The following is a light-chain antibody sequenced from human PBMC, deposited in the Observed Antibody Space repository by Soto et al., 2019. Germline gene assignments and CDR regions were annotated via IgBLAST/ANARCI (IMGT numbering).Light chain of an antibody. J-gene: IGKJ5*01. V-gene: IGKV1-9*01. CDR1: QGIDSS. Sequence: ILLTQSPSSLSASVGDRVTITCRASQGIDSSFAWYQQKPGKAPKLLIYAASSLQSGVPSRFSGSGSGTDFTLTISSLQPEDFATYYCQQLNSYPTFGQGTRLEIK. CDR2: AAS. CDR3: QQLNSYPT.